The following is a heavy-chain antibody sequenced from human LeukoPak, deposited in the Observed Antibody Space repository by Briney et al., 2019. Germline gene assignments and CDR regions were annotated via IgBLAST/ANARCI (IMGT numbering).Heavy chain of an antibody. D-gene: IGHD3-10*01. CDR3: ARHYYGSGSYYKYSFDY. Sequence: PSETLSLTCTVSGGSISSYYWSWIRQPPGKGLEWIGYIYTSGSTNYNPSLKSRVTISVDTSKNQFSLKLSSATAADTAVYYCARHYYGSGSYYKYSFDYWGQGTLVTVSS. V-gene: IGHV4-4*09. CDR1: GGSISSYY. J-gene: IGHJ4*02. CDR2: IYTSGST.